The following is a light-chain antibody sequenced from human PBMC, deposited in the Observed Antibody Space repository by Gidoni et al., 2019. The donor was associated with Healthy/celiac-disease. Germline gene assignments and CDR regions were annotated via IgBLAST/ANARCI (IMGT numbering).Light chain of an antibody. J-gene: IGKJ5*01. CDR2: GAS. CDR3: QQYNNWPPIT. CDR1: QSVSSN. Sequence: DIVLTQSPATLSVSPGERATLSCRASQSVSSNLAWYQQKPGQAPRLLIYGASTRATGSPARFSGSGAGTEVTLTISSLQSEEVAVYYCQQYNNWPPITFGQGTRLEIK. V-gene: IGKV3-15*01.